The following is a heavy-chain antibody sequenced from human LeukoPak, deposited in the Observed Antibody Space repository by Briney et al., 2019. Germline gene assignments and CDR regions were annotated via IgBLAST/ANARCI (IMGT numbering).Heavy chain of an antibody. J-gene: IGHJ4*02. Sequence: GGSLRPSCAASGFTFSTYAMTWVRQAPGKGLDWVSSISGAANTFYYADSVKGRFTISRDNSGNTVYLQMDSLRADDTAVYYCAKQGSDSSPKFHDYWGQGALVTVSS. CDR3: AKQGSDSSPKFHDY. V-gene: IGHV3-23*01. CDR1: GFTFSTYA. D-gene: IGHD2-21*02. CDR2: ISGAANTF.